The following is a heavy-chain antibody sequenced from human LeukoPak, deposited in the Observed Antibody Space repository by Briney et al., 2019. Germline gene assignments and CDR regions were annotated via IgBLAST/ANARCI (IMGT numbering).Heavy chain of an antibody. V-gene: IGHV4-39*01. CDR3: ARQSTGSGYYYYYYYGMDV. CDR2: IYYSGST. Sequence: PSETLSLTCTVSGGSISSNSYYWTWIRPPPGKGLKWIGSIYYSGSTYYNPSLKSRVTISVDTSKNQFPLKLSSVTAADTAVYYCARQSTGSGYYYYYYYGMDVWGQGTTVTVSS. J-gene: IGHJ6*02. D-gene: IGHD3-22*01. CDR1: GGSISSNSYY.